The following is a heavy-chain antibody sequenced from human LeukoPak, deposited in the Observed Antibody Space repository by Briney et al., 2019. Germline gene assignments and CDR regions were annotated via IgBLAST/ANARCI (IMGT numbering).Heavy chain of an antibody. CDR2: IIPIFGTA. Sequence: GASVKVSCKASGGTFSSYAISWVRQAPGQGLEWMGGIIPIFGTANYAQKFQGRVTITADESTSTAYMELSSLRSEDTAVYYCARDRALNKVEILAYGMDVWGQGTTVIVSS. J-gene: IGHJ6*02. CDR1: GGTFSSYA. D-gene: IGHD2-8*02. CDR3: ARDRALNKVEILAYGMDV. V-gene: IGHV1-69*01.